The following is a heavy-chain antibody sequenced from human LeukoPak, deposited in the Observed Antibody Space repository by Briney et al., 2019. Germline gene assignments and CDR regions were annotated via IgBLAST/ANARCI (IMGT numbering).Heavy chain of an antibody. J-gene: IGHJ5*02. D-gene: IGHD3-3*01. CDR1: GFTFSYYW. V-gene: IGHV3-74*01. Sequence: PGGSLRLSCAASGFTFSYYWMHWVRQAPGKGLVWVSRINSEGSSTTYADSVKGRFTISRDNAKNTLYLQMNSLRAEDTAVYYCAKEPALAPVLRFLEWLAWFDPWGQGTLVTVSS. CDR3: AKEPALAPVLRFLEWLAWFDP. CDR2: INSEGSST.